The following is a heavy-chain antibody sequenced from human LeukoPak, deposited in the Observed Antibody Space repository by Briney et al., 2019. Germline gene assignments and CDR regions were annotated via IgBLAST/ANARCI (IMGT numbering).Heavy chain of an antibody. CDR3: ARDGLHDYGDYDVVFDY. CDR1: GGSISSGGYY. V-gene: IGHV4-31*03. J-gene: IGHJ4*02. D-gene: IGHD4-17*01. CDR2: IYYSGST. Sequence: SETLSLNCTVSGGSISSGGYYWSWIRQHPGKGLEWIGYIYYSGSTYYNPSLKSRVTISVDTSKNQFSLKLSSVTAADTAVYYCARDGLHDYGDYDVVFDYWGQGTLVTVSS.